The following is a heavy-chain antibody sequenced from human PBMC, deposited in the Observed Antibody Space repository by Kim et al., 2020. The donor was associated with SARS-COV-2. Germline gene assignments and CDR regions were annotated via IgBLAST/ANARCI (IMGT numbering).Heavy chain of an antibody. J-gene: IGHJ6*02. CDR2: ISGSGGST. V-gene: IGHV3-23*01. CDR3: AKKVGSYYFPYGMDV. D-gene: IGHD1-26*01. Sequence: GGSLRLSCAASGFTFSSYAMSWVRQAPGKGLEWVSAISGSGGSTYYADSVKGRFTISRDNSKNTLYLQMNSLRAEDTAVYYCAKKVGSYYFPYGMDVWGQGTTVTVSS. CDR1: GFTFSSYA.